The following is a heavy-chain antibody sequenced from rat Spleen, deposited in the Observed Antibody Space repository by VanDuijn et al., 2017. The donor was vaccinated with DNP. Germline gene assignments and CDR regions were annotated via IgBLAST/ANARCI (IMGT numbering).Heavy chain of an antibody. V-gene: IGHV3-3*01. D-gene: IGHD1-1*01. CDR3: ARLRLEWEVRAMDA. CDR2: INNAGNT. J-gene: IGHJ4*01. CDR1: GYSITSNYK. Sequence: EVQLQESGPGLVKPSQSLSLTCSVTGYSITSNYKWSWIRKFPGNKLEWRGYINNAGNTNYNPSLKSRFSITRDTSKNQFFLQLNSLTTEDTATYYCARLRLEWEVRAMDAWGQGTSVTVSS.